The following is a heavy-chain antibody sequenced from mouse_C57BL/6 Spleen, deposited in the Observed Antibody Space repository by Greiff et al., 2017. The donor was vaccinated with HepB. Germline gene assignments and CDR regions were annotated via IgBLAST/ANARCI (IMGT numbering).Heavy chain of an antibody. Sequence: VQLQQSGAELVKPGASVKISCKASGYAFSSYWMNWVKQRPGKGLVWIGQIYPGDGDTNYNGKFKGKATLTADKSSSTAYMQLSSLTSEDSAVYFCARKGYYGSSSYWYFDVWGTGTTVTVSS. CDR1: GYAFSSYW. D-gene: IGHD1-1*01. V-gene: IGHV1-80*01. J-gene: IGHJ1*03. CDR3: ARKGYYGSSSYWYFDV. CDR2: IYPGDGDT.